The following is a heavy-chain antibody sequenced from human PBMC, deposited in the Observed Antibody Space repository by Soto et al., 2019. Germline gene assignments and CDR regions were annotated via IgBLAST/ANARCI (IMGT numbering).Heavy chain of an antibody. J-gene: IGHJ4*02. D-gene: IGHD2-15*01. CDR2: ISYDGSNK. CDR1: GFTFSSYG. CDR3: AKGSHGSSGPFDS. Sequence: GGSLRLSCAASGFTFSSYGMHWVRQTPGKGLEWVAVISYDGSNKFYAESVKGRFTISRDNSKNTLFLQMNSLRAEDTAVYYCAKGSHGSSGPFDSWGQGTLVTVSS. V-gene: IGHV3-30*18.